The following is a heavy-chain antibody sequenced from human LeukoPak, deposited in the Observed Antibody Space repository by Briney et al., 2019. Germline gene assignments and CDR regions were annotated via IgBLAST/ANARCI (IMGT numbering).Heavy chain of an antibody. J-gene: IGHJ4*02. Sequence: QAGGSLRLSCAASGFTFSVYYMSWIRQAPGKGLEWVSAISGSGGSTYYADSVKGRFTISRDNSKNTLYLQMNSLRAEDTAVYYCAKDRQTTVTTEVGYWGQGTLVTVSS. V-gene: IGHV3-23*01. CDR3: AKDRQTTVTTEVGY. CDR2: ISGSGGST. D-gene: IGHD4-17*01. CDR1: GFTFSVYY.